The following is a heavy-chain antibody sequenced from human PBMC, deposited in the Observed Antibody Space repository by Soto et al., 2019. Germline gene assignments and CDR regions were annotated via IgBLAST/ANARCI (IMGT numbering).Heavy chain of an antibody. CDR3: ARDSRTMSELYYYYGMDV. D-gene: IGHD3-3*01. Sequence: KTSETLSLTCTVSVGSISSGDYYWSWILQPPGKGLEWIGYIYYSGSTYYNPSLKSRVTISVDTSKNQFSLKLSSVTAADTAVYYCARDSRTMSELYYYYGMDVWGQGTTVTVSS. CDR1: VGSISSGDYY. J-gene: IGHJ6*02. V-gene: IGHV4-30-4*01. CDR2: IYYSGST.